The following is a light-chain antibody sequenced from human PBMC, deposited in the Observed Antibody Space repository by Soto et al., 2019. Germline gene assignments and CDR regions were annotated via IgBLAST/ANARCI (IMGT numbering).Light chain of an antibody. V-gene: IGLV2-14*01. J-gene: IGLJ3*02. CDR3: TSYTIKNTWV. Sequence: QAASVSGSPGQSISISCTGTSSDVGGYNYVAWYLQHPGKAPKLMIYEVTNRPSGVSSRFSGSKSGNTASLTISALQAEDEADYYCTSYTIKNTWVFGGGTKLTVL. CDR1: SSDVGGYNY. CDR2: EVT.